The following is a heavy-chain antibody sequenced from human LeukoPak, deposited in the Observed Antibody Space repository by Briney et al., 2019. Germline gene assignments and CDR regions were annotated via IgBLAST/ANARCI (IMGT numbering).Heavy chain of an antibody. CDR3: ARGTKTGNTGYDWNY. Sequence: SETLSLTCTVSGGSISGYYWSWIRQPPGKGLEWIGYIYYSGTTIYNPSLRSRVTISVDTSSKQVSLMLSSVTAADTAVYYCARGTKTGNTGYDWNYWGQGSLVTVSS. D-gene: IGHD5-12*01. CDR1: GGSISGYY. CDR2: IYYSGTT. J-gene: IGHJ4*02. V-gene: IGHV4-59*01.